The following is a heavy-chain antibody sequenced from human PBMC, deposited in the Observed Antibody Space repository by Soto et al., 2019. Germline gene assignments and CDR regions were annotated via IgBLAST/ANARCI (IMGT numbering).Heavy chain of an antibody. CDR2: IYYTGRT. J-gene: IGHJ4*02. CDR1: GGSITSGPYY. CDR3: AGDLGGPSDY. V-gene: IGHV4-61*01. Sequence: SETLSLTCTVSGGSITSGPYYWSWIRQPPGKGLEFIGNIYYTGRTSYHPSLKSRLAMSVDTSKNQFSLRLTSVTAADTAVYWCAGDLGGPSDYWGQGTLVTVSS. D-gene: IGHD3-16*01.